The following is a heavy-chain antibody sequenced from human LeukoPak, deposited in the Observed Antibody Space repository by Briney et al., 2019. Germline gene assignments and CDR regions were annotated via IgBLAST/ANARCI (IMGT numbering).Heavy chain of an antibody. CDR3: ARESVGATAGIDY. D-gene: IGHD1-26*01. CDR1: GDSVSANSVG. CDR2: TYYRSKWSN. V-gene: IGHV6-1*01. J-gene: IGHJ4*02. Sequence: SQTLSLTCVISGDSVSANSVGWHWIRQSPSRGLEWLGKTYYRSKWSNDYAVSVKSRISINPDTSKNQFSLQLNSVTPEDTAVYYCARESVGATAGIDYWGQGTLVTVSS.